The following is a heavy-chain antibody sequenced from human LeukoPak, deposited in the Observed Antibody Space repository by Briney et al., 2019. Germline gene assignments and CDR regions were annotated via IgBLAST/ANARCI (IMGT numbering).Heavy chain of an antibody. CDR1: GGPFSAYY. CDR3: ATIAGSSSY. J-gene: IGHJ4*02. Sequence: KTSETLSLTCTVSGGPFSAYYWTWFRQPPGKELEWIGYIYYTGSTNCNPSLKSRVTISVDTSNYQFSLKLSSVTAADTAVYYCATIAGSSSYWGQGTLVTVSS. V-gene: IGHV4-59*08. D-gene: IGHD6-6*01. CDR2: IYYTGST.